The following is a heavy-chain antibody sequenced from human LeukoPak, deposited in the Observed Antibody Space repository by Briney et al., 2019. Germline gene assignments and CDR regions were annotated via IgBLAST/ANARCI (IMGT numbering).Heavy chain of an antibody. D-gene: IGHD2-8*01. J-gene: IGHJ5*02. CDR2: IHYSGPT. CDR3: ARDYIETGSCISGVCYTGGFDP. Sequence: SETLTLTCTVSGASVSSGDYYWSWVRQHPGTGLEWIGYIHYSGPTYSNPSLQSRVTLSVDTSNNLLSLRLSSVTSADTAVYYCARDYIETGSCISGVCYTGGFDPWGQGTLVTVSS. CDR1: GASVSSGDYY. V-gene: IGHV4-31*03.